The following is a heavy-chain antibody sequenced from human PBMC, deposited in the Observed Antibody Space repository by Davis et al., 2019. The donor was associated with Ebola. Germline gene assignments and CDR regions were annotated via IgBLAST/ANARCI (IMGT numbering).Heavy chain of an antibody. CDR3: ARDIVATRYGMDV. D-gene: IGHD5-12*01. CDR1: GGSISSSSYY. CDR2: IYYSGST. V-gene: IGHV4-61*01. Sequence: MPSETLSLTCTVSGGSISSSSYYWSWIRQPPGKGLEWIGYIYYSGSTNYNPSLKSRVTISVDTSKNQFSLKLSSVTAADTAVYYCARDIVATRYGMDVWGQGTTVTVSS. J-gene: IGHJ6*02.